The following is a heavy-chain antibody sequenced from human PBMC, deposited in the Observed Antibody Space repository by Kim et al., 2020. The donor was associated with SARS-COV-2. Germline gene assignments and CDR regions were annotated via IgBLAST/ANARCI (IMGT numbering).Heavy chain of an antibody. D-gene: IGHD6-13*01. Sequence: GGSLRLSCAASGFTFSTYGMHWVRQAPGKGLEWVAFISSDGSNKYYADSVKGRFTISRDNSKKTLYLQMNRLRPEDTAVYFCANDDVDGRSWKDYNYYAMDVWGQGTTVTVSS. CDR3: ANDDVDGRSWKDYNYYAMDV. J-gene: IGHJ6*02. CDR1: GFTFSTYG. CDR2: ISSDGSNK. V-gene: IGHV3-30*18.